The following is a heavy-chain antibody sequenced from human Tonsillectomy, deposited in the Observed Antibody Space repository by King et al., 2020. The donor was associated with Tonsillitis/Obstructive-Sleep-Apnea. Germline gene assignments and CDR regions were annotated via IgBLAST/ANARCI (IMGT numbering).Heavy chain of an antibody. V-gene: IGHV5-10-1*03. CDR3: ARHVERNCYGLENYYYYARDV. J-gene: IGHJ6*02. CDR2: IDPSDSYT. D-gene: IGHD3-10*01. CDR1: GYSFTSYW. Sequence: QLVQSGAEVKKPGESLRISCKGSGYSFTSYWISWVRQMPGKGLEWVGRIDPSDSYTDYSPSFQGHVTISADKSISTAHLQWSSLKASDTAMYYCARHVERNCYGLENYYYYARDVWGQGTTVTVSS.